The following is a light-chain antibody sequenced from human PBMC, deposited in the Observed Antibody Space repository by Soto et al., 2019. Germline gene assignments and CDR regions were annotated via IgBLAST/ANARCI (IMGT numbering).Light chain of an antibody. CDR2: AAS. CDR1: QGISSY. J-gene: IGKJ1*01. CDR3: QQYYSYPAT. Sequence: AIRMTQSPSSLSASTGDRVTITCRASQGISSYLAWYQQKPGKAPKLLIYAASTLQSGVPSRFSGSGSGTDFTLTISCLQSEDFATYYCQQYYSYPATFGQGTK. V-gene: IGKV1-8*01.